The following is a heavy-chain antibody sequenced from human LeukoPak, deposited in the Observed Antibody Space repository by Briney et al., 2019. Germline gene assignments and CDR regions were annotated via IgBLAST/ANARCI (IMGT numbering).Heavy chain of an antibody. CDR3: ASTSRPIYS. D-gene: IGHD2/OR15-2a*01. Sequence: GGSLRLTCAASGFTSSAYWLHWVRQAPGKGLVWVSRIKGDGSGASYADSVKGRFTISRDNAKNTLYLEMNSLRGDDTAVYYCASTSRPIYSWVQGTLVTVSS. CDR1: GFTSSAYW. CDR2: IKGDGSGA. V-gene: IGHV3-74*01. J-gene: IGHJ4*02.